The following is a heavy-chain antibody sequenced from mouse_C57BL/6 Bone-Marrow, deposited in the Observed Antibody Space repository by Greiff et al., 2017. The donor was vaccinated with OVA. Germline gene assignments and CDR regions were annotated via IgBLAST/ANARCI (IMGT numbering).Heavy chain of an antibody. CDR1: GYAFSSSW. J-gene: IGHJ2*01. V-gene: IGHV1-82*01. Sequence: QVQLQQSGPELVKPGASVKISCKASGYAFSSSWMNWVKQRPGKGLEWIGRIYPGDGDTNYNGKFKGKATLTADKSSSTAYMQLSSLTSEDSAVYFCARGGIYPFDYWGQGTTLTVSS. CDR3: ARGGIYPFDY. CDR2: IYPGDGDT. D-gene: IGHD1-1*01.